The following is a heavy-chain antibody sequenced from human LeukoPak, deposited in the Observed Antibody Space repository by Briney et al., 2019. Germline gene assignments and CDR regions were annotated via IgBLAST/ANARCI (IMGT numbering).Heavy chain of an antibody. D-gene: IGHD6-19*01. J-gene: IGHJ5*02. CDR3: ARDTGGWAWVDP. CDR1: GYSITSDYY. CDR2: IYHNGRT. Sequence: SETLSLTCAVSGYSITSDYYWGWIRQPPGKGLEWIGSIYHNGRTSYNPSLASRVTISMDTSRNHFSLRLTSVTAADTAVYYCARDTGGWAWVDPWGQGALVTVSS. V-gene: IGHV4-38-2*02.